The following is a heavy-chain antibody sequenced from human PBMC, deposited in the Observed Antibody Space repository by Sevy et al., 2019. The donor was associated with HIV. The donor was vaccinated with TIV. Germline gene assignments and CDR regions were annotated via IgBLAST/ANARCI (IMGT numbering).Heavy chain of an antibody. V-gene: IGHV1-8*01. Sequence: ASVKVSCKASGYTFTTYDIHWVRQATGQGLEWMGWMNPHSGNTNYAQKFQGRVYMTRDTSVGTAYMELNNLTSGDSAVYFCAREPFPSSRDFWGQGTLVTVSS. D-gene: IGHD6-6*01. CDR1: GYTFTTYD. CDR3: AREPFPSSRDF. CDR2: MNPHSGNT. J-gene: IGHJ4*02.